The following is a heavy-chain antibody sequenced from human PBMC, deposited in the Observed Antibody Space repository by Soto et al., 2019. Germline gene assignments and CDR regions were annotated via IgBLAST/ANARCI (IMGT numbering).Heavy chain of an antibody. J-gene: IGHJ4*02. Sequence: VGSLRLSCAASGFTFSSYWMCWARQAPGKGQEWVANIKQDGSEKYYVDSVKGRFTISRDNAKNSLYLQMNSLRAEDTSVYYCSREIHYDFWSGYYYTDYWGQGTLVTVSS. D-gene: IGHD3-3*01. CDR2: IKQDGSEK. CDR3: SREIHYDFWSGYYYTDY. CDR1: GFTFSSYW. V-gene: IGHV3-7*01.